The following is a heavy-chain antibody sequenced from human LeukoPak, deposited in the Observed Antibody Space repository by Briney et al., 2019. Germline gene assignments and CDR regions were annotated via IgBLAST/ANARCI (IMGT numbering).Heavy chain of an antibody. Sequence: GGSLRLSCAASGFTLSSYAMSWVRQAPGKGLEWVSAISGSGGSTYYADSVKGRFTISRDNSKNTLYLQMNSLRAEDTAVYYCARVGGFSPVVPAAEALDYWGQGTLVTVSS. V-gene: IGHV3-23*01. CDR3: ARVGGFSPVVPAAEALDY. J-gene: IGHJ4*02. CDR1: GFTLSSYA. CDR2: ISGSGGST. D-gene: IGHD2-2*01.